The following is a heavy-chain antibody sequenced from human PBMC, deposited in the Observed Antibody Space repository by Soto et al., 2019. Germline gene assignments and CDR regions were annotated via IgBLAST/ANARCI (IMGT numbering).Heavy chain of an antibody. D-gene: IGHD3-10*01. CDR2: INHSGST. Sequence: SETLSLTCAVYGGSFSGYYWSWIRQPPGKGLEWIGEINHSGSTNYNPSLKSRVTISVDTSKNQFSLKLSSVTAADTAVYYCARRQYYYGSGSYYYYYGMDVWGQGTTVT. J-gene: IGHJ6*02. CDR3: ARRQYYYGSGSYYYYYGMDV. V-gene: IGHV4-34*01. CDR1: GGSFSGYY.